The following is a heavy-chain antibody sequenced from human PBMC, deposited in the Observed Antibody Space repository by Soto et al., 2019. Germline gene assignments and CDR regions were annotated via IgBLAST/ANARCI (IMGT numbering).Heavy chain of an antibody. D-gene: IGHD2-15*01. CDR3: AKECSGGSCYSF. V-gene: IGHV3-30*18. CDR1: GFTFSSYG. CDR2: ISYDGSNK. Sequence: QVQLVESGGGVVQPGRSLRLSCAASGFTFSSYGMHWVRQAPGKGLEWVAVISYDGSNKYYADSVKGRFTISRDNSKNTLYLQMNSLRAEDTAVYYCAKECSGGSCYSFWGQGTLVTVSS. J-gene: IGHJ4*02.